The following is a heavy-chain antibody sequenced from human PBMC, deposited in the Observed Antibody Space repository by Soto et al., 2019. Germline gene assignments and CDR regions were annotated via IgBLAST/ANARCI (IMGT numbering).Heavy chain of an antibody. CDR2: IKSKTDGGTT. CDR1: GFTFSNAW. CDR3: TTEPRPDGYFDY. V-gene: IGHV3-15*01. Sequence: GGSLRLSCAASGFTFSNAWMSWVRQAPGKGLEWVVRIKSKTDGGTTDYAAPVKGRFTISRDDSKNTLYLQMNSLKTEDTAVYYCTTEPRPDGYFDYWGQGTLVTVSS. J-gene: IGHJ4*02.